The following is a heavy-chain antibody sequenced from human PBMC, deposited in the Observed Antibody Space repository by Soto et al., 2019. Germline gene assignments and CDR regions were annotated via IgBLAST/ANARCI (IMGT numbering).Heavy chain of an antibody. Sequence: EVQLLESGGGLVRPGGSLRLSCTASGFSFSSYALSWVHQAPGKGLEWVSTISGSDGKTYYADSVKGRFSISRDTSKTTLYLEMTSLRVEDTAVYYCARWSFLDYWGQGTRVTVS. CDR3: ARWSFLDY. V-gene: IGHV3-23*01. CDR2: ISGSDGKT. CDR1: GFSFSSYA. D-gene: IGHD1-26*01. J-gene: IGHJ4*02.